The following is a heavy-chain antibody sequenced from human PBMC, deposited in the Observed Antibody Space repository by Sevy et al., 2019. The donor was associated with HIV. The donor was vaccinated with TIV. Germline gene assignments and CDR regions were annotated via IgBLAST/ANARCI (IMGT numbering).Heavy chain of an antibody. CDR3: ATSSIVVVPATRDWFDP. D-gene: IGHD2-2*01. Sequence: ASVKVSCKVSGYTLTELSMHWVRQAPGKGLEWMGGFDPEDGETIYAQKFQGRVTMTEDTSTDTAYMELSSLRSEDTAVHYCATSSIVVVPATRDWFDPWGQGTLVTVSS. CDR1: GYTLTELS. J-gene: IGHJ5*02. V-gene: IGHV1-24*01. CDR2: FDPEDGET.